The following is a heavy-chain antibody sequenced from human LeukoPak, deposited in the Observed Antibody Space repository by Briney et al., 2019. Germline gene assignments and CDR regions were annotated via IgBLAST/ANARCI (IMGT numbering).Heavy chain of an antibody. V-gene: IGHV4-59*01. J-gene: IGHJ4*02. CDR2: IYYSGST. CDR3: AREDYGSGSFDY. CDR1: GGSISSYY. D-gene: IGHD3-10*01. Sequence: SETLSLTCTVSGGSISSYYWSWIRQPPGKGLEWIGYIYYSGSTNYNPSLKSRVTISVDTSKNQFSLKLSSVTAADTAVYYCAREDYGSGSFDYWGQGTLVTVSS.